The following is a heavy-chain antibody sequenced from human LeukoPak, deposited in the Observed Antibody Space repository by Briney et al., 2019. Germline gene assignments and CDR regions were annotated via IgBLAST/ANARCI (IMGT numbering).Heavy chain of an antibody. CDR1: GFTFSNHW. CDR2: VKGDGSSI. CDR3: VRDGVGAPPFDY. V-gene: IGHV3-74*01. Sequence: GGSLRLSCAASGFTFSNHWMHWVRQTPGKGLVWVSRVKGDGSSISHADSVKGRFTISRDNAKNTLDLQMNNLRVEDTAVYYCVRDGVGAPPFDYWGEGVLVTVSS. J-gene: IGHJ4*02. D-gene: IGHD1-26*01.